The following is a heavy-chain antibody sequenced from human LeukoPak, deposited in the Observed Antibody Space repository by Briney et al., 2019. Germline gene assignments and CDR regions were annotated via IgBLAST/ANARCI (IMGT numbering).Heavy chain of an antibody. Sequence: SQTLSLTCAISGDSVSSDSAGWDWIRQPPSRGLEWLGRTYYRSKWYNDYAVSVKSRITINPDTSKNQFSLQLDSVTPEDTAVYYCCHSLSGRTGAFDIWGRGKVVTVSS. CDR3: CHSLSGRTGAFDI. J-gene: IGHJ3*02. CDR2: TYYRSKWYN. D-gene: IGHD2-21*01. CDR1: GDSVSSDSAG. V-gene: IGHV6-1*01.